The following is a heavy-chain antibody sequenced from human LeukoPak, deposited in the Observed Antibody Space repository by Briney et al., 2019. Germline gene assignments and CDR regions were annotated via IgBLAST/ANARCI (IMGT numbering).Heavy chain of an antibody. CDR2: IRSKADNYAT. CDR1: GFTFSGSA. CDR3: TRNSGWYGVS. Sequence: GGSLRLSCAASGFTFSGSAMHWVRQASGKGLEWVGRIRSKADNYATAYAASVKGRFIIYRDDSKNTAYLQMNSLRGDDTAVYYCTRNSGWYGVSWGQGTLVTVSS. V-gene: IGHV3-73*01. J-gene: IGHJ4*02. D-gene: IGHD6-19*01.